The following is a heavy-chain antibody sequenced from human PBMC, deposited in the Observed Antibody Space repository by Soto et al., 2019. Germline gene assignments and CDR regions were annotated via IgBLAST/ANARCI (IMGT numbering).Heavy chain of an antibody. CDR3: AKSGYYDSSGYPTGDY. CDR2: ISYDGSNK. Sequence: LYLSCAASGFTFSSYGMHWVRQAPCKGLEWVAVISYDGSNKYYADSVKGRFTISRDNSKNTLYLQMNSLRAEDTAVYYCAKSGYYDSSGYPTGDYWGQGTLVTVSS. D-gene: IGHD3-22*01. CDR1: GFTFSSYG. J-gene: IGHJ4*02. V-gene: IGHV3-30*18.